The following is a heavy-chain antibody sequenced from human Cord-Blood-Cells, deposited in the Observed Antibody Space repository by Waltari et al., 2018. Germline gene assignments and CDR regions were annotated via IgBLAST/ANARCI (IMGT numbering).Heavy chain of an antibody. V-gene: IGHV4-59*01. Sequence: QVQLQESGPGLVKLSETLSLTSTLTGGSISRYYWSWIRQPPGKGLEWIGYIYYSGSTNYNPSIKSRVTISVDTSKNQFSLKLSSVTAADTAVYYCARGGGYCSSTSCYAFDIWGQGTMVTVSS. D-gene: IGHD2-2*01. CDR3: ARGGGYCSSTSCYAFDI. CDR1: GGSISRYY. J-gene: IGHJ3*02. CDR2: IYYSGST.